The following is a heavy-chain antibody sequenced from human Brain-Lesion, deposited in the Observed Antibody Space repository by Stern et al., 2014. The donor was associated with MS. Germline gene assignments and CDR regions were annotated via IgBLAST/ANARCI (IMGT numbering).Heavy chain of an antibody. CDR1: GGSISSSTYY. V-gene: IGHV4-39*01. CDR2: IYYSGFT. J-gene: IGHJ4*02. D-gene: IGHD1-26*01. Sequence: QLVESGPGLVKPSETLSLTCTVSGGSISSSTYYWAWIRPPPGQGLEWIGNIYYSGFTYYNPSLKSRVTISVAMSKNQSSLKLSSVTAADTAIYSGARHDSVPRPSQLYSARDRGPGYFDYWGQGTLVTVSS. CDR3: ARHDSVPRPSQLYSARDRGPGYFDY.